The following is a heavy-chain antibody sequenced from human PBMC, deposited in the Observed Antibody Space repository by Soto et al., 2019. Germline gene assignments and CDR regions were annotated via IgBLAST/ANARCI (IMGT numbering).Heavy chain of an antibody. Sequence: PGGSLRLSCATSGFAFNNYAMTWVRQAPGKGLDYVSSISLSGDTTFYADSVKGRFTISRDNSKNTLYLQMNSLTAEDTALYYCTKPSVHCSGGTCYGPLDLWGRGTLVTVSA. CDR1: GFAFNNYA. V-gene: IGHV3-23*01. J-gene: IGHJ4*02. D-gene: IGHD2-15*01. CDR3: TKPSVHCSGGTCYGPLDL. CDR2: ISLSGDTT.